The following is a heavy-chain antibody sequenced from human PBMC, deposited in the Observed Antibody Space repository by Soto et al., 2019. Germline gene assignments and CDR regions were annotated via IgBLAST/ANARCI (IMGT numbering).Heavy chain of an antibody. CDR1: GFTFSSAG. V-gene: IGHV3-30*18. CDR3: AKAHHLGYCSSTSCSYYYYYGMDV. D-gene: IGHD2-2*01. Sequence: GSLRLACAASGFTFSSAGMHWARQAPGKGLEWVAVISYDGSKKYYTDSARGRFTISRDNSKNTLYLQMNSLRGEDTAVYYCAKAHHLGYCSSTSCSYYYYYGMDVWGQGTTVTVSS. CDR2: ISYDGSKK. J-gene: IGHJ6*02.